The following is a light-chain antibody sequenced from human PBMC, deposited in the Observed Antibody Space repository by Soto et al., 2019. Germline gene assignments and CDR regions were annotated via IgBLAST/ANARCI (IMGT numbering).Light chain of an antibody. Sequence: AIQMTQSPSSLSASVGDRVTITCRASQGIRNDLGWYQQKPGKAPKLLIYAASSLQSGVPSRFSGSGSGTDFTLTISSLQPEDFAVYYCQQYSNWPPITFGQGTRLEIK. CDR2: AAS. J-gene: IGKJ5*01. V-gene: IGKV1-6*01. CDR1: QGIRND. CDR3: QQYSNWPPIT.